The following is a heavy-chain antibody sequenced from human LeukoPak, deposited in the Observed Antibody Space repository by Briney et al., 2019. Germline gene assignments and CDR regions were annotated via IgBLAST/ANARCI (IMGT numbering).Heavy chain of an antibody. CDR1: GFTFSTYD. J-gene: IGHJ2*01. Sequence: PGGSLRLSCAASGFTFSTYDMHWVRQVTGKGLEWVSGIDIGGDTYYPGSVKGRFTISRENAKNSLYLQMNSLSVGDTAVYYCARESAAAGSGHWYFDLWGRGTLVTVSS. CDR2: IDIGGDT. CDR3: ARESAAAGSGHWYFDL. V-gene: IGHV3-13*04. D-gene: IGHD6-13*01.